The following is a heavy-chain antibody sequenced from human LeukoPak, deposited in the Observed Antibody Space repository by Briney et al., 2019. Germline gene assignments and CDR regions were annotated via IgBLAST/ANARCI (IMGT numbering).Heavy chain of an antibody. V-gene: IGHV1-2*06. CDR1: GYTFTGYY. CDR2: INPNSGGT. D-gene: IGHD3-22*01. Sequence: ASVKVSCKAAGYTFTGYYMFWVRQAPGQGLERMGRINPNSGGTNYAQKFQGRVTMTRDTSISTAYMELSRLRSDDTAVYYCARGGGHYYDSSGYYFDAFDIWGQGTMVTVSS. J-gene: IGHJ3*02. CDR3: ARGGGHYYDSSGYYFDAFDI.